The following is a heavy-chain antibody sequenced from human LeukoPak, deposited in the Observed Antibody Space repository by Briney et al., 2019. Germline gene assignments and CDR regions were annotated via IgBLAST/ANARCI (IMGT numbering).Heavy chain of an antibody. J-gene: IGHJ3*02. CDR3: ARVWGVTDFYDSRGAFDI. CDR1: GGFISINTHY. D-gene: IGHD3-22*01. CDR2: VFYSGTT. Sequence: KSSETLSLTCSLSGGFISINTHYWGWIRQTPGKGPEWIGSVFYSGTTYFNPSLNGRLTISVDTSKNQFSLKLRSVTAADTAVYYCARVWGVTDFYDSRGAFDIWGQGTMVTVSS. V-gene: IGHV4-39*07.